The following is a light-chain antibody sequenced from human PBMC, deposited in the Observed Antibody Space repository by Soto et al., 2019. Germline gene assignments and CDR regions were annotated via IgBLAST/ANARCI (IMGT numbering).Light chain of an antibody. V-gene: IGLV1-44*01. J-gene: IGLJ3*02. CDR1: SYNIGRNT. CDR2: NNN. Sequence: QSVVTQPPSASGTPGQRVTISCSGSSYNIGRNTVNWYQQFPGTAPNLLIYNNNERPSGVPDRFSGSKSGTSASLAISGLRSEDEADYYCAVWDASLNGRVCGGGTKVTVL. CDR3: AVWDASLNGRV.